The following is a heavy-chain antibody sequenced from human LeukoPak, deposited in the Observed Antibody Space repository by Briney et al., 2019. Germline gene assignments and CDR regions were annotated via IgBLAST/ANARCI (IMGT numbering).Heavy chain of an antibody. CDR1: GGSIRSYY. V-gene: IGHV4-59*08. CDR2: IHYSEST. J-gene: IGHJ4*02. Sequence: KPSETLSLTCTVSGGSIRSYYWGWIRQPPGKGLEWIGYIHYSESTKYNPSLKSRVTMSVDTSKNQFSLKLSSVTAADTAVYYCARHFAYSSSSYFDYWGQGSLVTVSS. D-gene: IGHD6-6*01. CDR3: ARHFAYSSSSYFDY.